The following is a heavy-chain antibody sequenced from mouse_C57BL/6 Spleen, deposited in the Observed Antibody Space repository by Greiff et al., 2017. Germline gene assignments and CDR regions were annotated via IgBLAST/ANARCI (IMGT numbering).Heavy chain of an antibody. CDR2: INPSNGGT. Sequence: QVQLQQPGTELVKPGASVKLSCKASGYTFTSYWMHWVKQRPGQGLEWIGNINPSNGGTNYNEKFKSKATLTVDKSSSTAYMQLSSLTSEDSAVYYWARMGVYDYDVPAWFAYWGQGTLVTVSA. CDR3: ARMGVYDYDVPAWFAY. CDR1: GYTFTSYW. J-gene: IGHJ3*01. D-gene: IGHD2-4*01. V-gene: IGHV1-53*01.